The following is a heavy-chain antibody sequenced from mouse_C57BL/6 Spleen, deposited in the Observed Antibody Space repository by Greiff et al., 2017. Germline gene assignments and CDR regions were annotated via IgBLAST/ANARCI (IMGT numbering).Heavy chain of an antibody. CDR3: ARSLYYGRDWFAY. Sequence: EVKVVESGGGLVQPGGSLSLSCAASGFTFTDYYMSWVRQPPGKALEWLGFIRNKANGYTTEYSASVKGRFTISRDNSQSILYLQMNALRAEDSATYYCARSLYYGRDWFAYWGQGTLVTVSA. J-gene: IGHJ3*01. V-gene: IGHV7-3*01. D-gene: IGHD1-1*01. CDR2: IRNKANGYTT. CDR1: GFTFTDYY.